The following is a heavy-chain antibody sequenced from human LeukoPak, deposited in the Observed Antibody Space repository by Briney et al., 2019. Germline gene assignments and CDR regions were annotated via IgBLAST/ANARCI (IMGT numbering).Heavy chain of an antibody. J-gene: IGHJ4*02. V-gene: IGHV4-4*07. CDR3: ASSYSGNYYVFDY. CDR2: IHTSGST. D-gene: IGHD1-26*01. CDR1: GGSISSYY. Sequence: PSETLSLTCTVSGGSISSYYWSWIRQPAGKGLEWIGRIHTSGSTNYNPSLKSRVTMSPDTSNNQFSLKLSSVTAADTAVYYCASSYSGNYYVFDYWGQGTLVTVSS.